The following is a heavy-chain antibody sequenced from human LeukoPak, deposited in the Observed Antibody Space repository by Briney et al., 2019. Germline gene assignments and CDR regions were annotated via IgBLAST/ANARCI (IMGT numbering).Heavy chain of an antibody. CDR3: VKLPARTVTLSV. Sequence: PGGSLRLSCSASGFTFSSYAMHWVRQAPGEGLEYVSAISSNGGSTYYADSVKGRFTISRDNSKNTLYLQMSSLRAEDTAVYYCVKLPARTVTLSVWGKGTTVTVSS. CDR2: ISSNGGST. J-gene: IGHJ6*04. CDR1: GFTFSSYA. D-gene: IGHD4-17*01. V-gene: IGHV3-64D*06.